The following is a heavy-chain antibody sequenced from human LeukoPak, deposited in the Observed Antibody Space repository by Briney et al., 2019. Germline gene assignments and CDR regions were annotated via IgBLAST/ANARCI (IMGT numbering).Heavy chain of an antibody. D-gene: IGHD4-23*01. CDR2: IYYSGST. CDR1: GGSISSSSYY. Sequence: PSETLSLTCTVSGGSISSSSYYWGWIRQPPGKGLEWIGSIYYSGSTYYNPSLKSRVTISVDTSKNQFSLKLSSVTAADTAVYYCARSHGGNRPSSNFDYWGQGTLVTVSS. J-gene: IGHJ4*02. CDR3: ARSHGGNRPSSNFDY. V-gene: IGHV4-39*07.